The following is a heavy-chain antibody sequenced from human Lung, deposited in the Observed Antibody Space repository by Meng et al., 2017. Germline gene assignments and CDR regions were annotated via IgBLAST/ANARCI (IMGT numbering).Heavy chain of an antibody. V-gene: IGHV4-34*01. J-gene: IGHJ4*02. CDR2: INHSGGT. CDR3: ARGPTTMAHDFDY. D-gene: IGHD4-11*01. Sequence: GHLQQWGAGLLKPSETLSLPCVVSGGAFSDYYWSWIRQPPGKGLEWIGEINHSGGTNYNPSLESRATISVDTSQNNLSLKLSSVTAADSAVYYCARGPTTMAHDFDYWGQGTLVTVSS. CDR1: GGAFSDYY.